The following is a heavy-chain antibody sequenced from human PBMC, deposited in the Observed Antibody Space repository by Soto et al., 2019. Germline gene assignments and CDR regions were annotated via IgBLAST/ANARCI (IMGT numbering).Heavy chain of an antibody. V-gene: IGHV1-18*04. J-gene: IGHJ4*02. CDR1: GYTFTSYG. D-gene: IGHD5-18*01. CDR3: ARVHSDTWAPDFDY. Sequence: ASVKVSCKASGYTFTSYGISWVRQAPGQGLEWMGWISAYNGNTNYAQKLQGRVTMTTDTSTSTAYMELRSLRPDDTAVYYCARVHSDTWAPDFDYWGQGTLVTVSS. CDR2: ISAYNGNT.